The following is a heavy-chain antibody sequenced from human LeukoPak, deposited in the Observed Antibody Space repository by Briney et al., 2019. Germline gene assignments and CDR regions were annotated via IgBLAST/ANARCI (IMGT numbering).Heavy chain of an antibody. CDR2: IYHIGST. Sequence: SGTLSLTCAVSGGSISSSNWWSWVRQPPGKGLEWIGEIYHIGSTNYNPSLKSRVTISVDKSKNQFSLKLSSVTAADTAVYYCARLFGYCSGGSCYPHYFDYWGQETLVTVSS. CDR1: GGSISSSNW. J-gene: IGHJ4*02. D-gene: IGHD2-15*01. V-gene: IGHV4-4*02. CDR3: ARLFGYCSGGSCYPHYFDY.